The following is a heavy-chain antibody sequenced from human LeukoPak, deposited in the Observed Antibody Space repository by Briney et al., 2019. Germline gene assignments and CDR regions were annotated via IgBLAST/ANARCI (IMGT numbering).Heavy chain of an antibody. Sequence: SQTLSLTCTVSAGSITSSYWSWIRQPPGKGLDWIMYIYYSGSTSYRPSLKSLVTISVDTSKNQFSLRLRSVTAADTAVYYCARDVWGHVDAFDIWGQGTMVTVSS. J-gene: IGHJ3*02. V-gene: IGHV4-59*01. CDR3: ARDVWGHVDAFDI. D-gene: IGHD3-16*01. CDR1: AGSITSSY. CDR2: IYYSGST.